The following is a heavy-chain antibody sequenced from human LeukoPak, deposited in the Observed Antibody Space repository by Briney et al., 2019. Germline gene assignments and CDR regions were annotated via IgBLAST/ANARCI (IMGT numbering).Heavy chain of an antibody. CDR3: GGGGFGEAYYYYYYMDV. CDR2: ISGSGGST. J-gene: IGHJ6*03. V-gene: IGHV3-23*01. CDR1: GFTFSSNG. D-gene: IGHD3-10*01. Sequence: PGGSLRLSCAASGFTFSSNGMSWVRQAPGKGLEWVSAISGSGGSTYYADSVKGRFTISRDNSKKTLYLQMDSLRGEDTAVYYCGGGGFGEAYYYYYYMDVWGKGTTVTVSS.